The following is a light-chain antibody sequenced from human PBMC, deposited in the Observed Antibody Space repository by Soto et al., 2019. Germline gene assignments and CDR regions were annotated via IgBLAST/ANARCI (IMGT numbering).Light chain of an antibody. V-gene: IGKV3-15*01. CDR2: GAS. CDR3: QKYNNWPFT. J-gene: IGKJ3*01. CDR1: QSISSN. Sequence: EIVMTQSPATLSVSPGERATLSCRASQSISSNLAWYQQKPGQAPRLLIYGASTRATGIPATFSGSGSGTEFNLTISSLQSEDFAVYYCQKYNNWPFTFGPGTKVDIK.